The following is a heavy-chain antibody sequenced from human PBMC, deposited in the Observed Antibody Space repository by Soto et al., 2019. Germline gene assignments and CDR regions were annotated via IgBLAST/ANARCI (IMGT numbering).Heavy chain of an antibody. Sequence: SETLSLTCAVYGGSFSGYYWNWIRQPPGKGLEWIGEIDHSGYTNYNPSLKSRVTISVDTSKNQFSLRWTSVTAADTAVYYCARVRDWFDPWGQGTLVTVSS. CDR3: ARVRDWFDP. V-gene: IGHV4-34*01. J-gene: IGHJ5*02. CDR2: IDHSGYT. CDR1: GGSFSGYY. D-gene: IGHD3-3*01.